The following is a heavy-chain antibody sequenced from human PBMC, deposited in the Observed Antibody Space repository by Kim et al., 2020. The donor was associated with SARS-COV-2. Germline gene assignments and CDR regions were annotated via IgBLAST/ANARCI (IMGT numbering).Heavy chain of an antibody. CDR1: GYTLTELS. CDR2: FDPEDGET. J-gene: IGHJ3*02. D-gene: IGHD3-9*01. V-gene: IGHV1-24*01. Sequence: ASVKVSCKVSGYTLTELSMHWVRQAPGKGLEWMGGFDPEDGETIYAQKFQGRVTMTEDTSTDTAYMELSSLRSEDTAVYYCATPGVLRYFDWLRPDAFDIWGQGTMVTVSS. CDR3: ATPGVLRYFDWLRPDAFDI.